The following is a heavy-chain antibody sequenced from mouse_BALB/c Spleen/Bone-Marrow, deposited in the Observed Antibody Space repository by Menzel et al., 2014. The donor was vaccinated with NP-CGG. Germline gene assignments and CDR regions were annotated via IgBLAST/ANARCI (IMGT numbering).Heavy chain of an antibody. V-gene: IGHV14-3*02. CDR1: GFNIKDTY. CDR3: ASLTGTFDY. D-gene: IGHD4-1*01. CDR2: IDPASGNI. J-gene: IGHJ2*01. Sequence: EVKLVESGTDLVKPGASVKLSCTASGFNIKDTYMHWVKRRPEQGLDWIGRIDPASGNIQYDPKFQGRAAITADTSSNTAYLQLSSLTSEDTAVYYCASLTGTFDYWGQGTPLTVSS.